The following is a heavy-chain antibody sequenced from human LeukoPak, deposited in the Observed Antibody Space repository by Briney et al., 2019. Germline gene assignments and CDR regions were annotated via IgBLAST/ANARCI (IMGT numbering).Heavy chain of an antibody. D-gene: IGHD2-2*02. J-gene: IGHJ3*02. CDR3: ARGRYCSRTSCYRGTFDI. V-gene: IGHV3-7*01. CDR2: IKQDGSEK. CDR1: GFIFSSYA. Sequence: PGRALRLSCTASGFIFSSYAMHWVRQAPGKGLEWVANIKQDGSEKYYVDSVKGRFTISRDNTKNSLYLQMNSLRAEDTAVYYCARGRYCSRTSCYRGTFDIWGQGTMVTFSS.